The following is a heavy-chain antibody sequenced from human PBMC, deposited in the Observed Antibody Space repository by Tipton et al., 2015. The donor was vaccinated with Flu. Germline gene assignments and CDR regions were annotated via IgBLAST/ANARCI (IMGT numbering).Heavy chain of an antibody. J-gene: IGHJ4*02. Sequence: QLVQSGAEEKKPGESLKISCKGSRFNFRTYWIGWVRQVPGKGLEWVGLIYPDDSDTRYSPSFHGQVTISADKSISTAYLQWNSLKASDTAMYYCARLPPGSYYDTSGFYRSYFDYWGQGTQVTVSS. V-gene: IGHV5-51*01. CDR2: IYPDDSDT. D-gene: IGHD3-22*01. CDR1: RFNFRTYW. CDR3: ARLPPGSYYDTSGFYRSYFDY.